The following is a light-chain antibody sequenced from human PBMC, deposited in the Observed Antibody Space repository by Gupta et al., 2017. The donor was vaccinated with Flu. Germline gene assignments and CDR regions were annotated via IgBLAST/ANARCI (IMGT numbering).Light chain of an antibody. Sequence: PSILSASVGDKVTITCRASPSINTWLAWYQQKAGKAPTVLIYKASTLKSGVPSRFSGSGSGTEFTLTISGLQPDYFATYYCQQYHSYPITFGQGTKVEIK. CDR1: PSINTW. CDR2: KAS. CDR3: QQYHSYPIT. V-gene: IGKV1-5*03. J-gene: IGKJ2*01.